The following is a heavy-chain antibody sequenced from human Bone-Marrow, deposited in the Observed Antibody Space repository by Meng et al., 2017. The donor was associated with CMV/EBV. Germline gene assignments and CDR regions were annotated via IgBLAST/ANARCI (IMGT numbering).Heavy chain of an antibody. CDR3: SLGNTFDD. CDR2: VALGGTDT. D-gene: IGHD1/OR15-1a*01. CDR1: GFTFSSFA. J-gene: IGHJ4*02. V-gene: IGHV3-30-3*01. Sequence: SLRLSCAASGFTFSSFAIHWVRQAPGKGLEWVAVVALGGTDTYYADSVKGRFTISSDNSKNTVYLQMSSLRSEDTAVYFCSLGNTFDDWGQGTLVTVSS.